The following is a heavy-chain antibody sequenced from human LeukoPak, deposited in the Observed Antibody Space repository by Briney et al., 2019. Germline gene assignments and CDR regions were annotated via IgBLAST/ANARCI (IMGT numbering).Heavy chain of an antibody. CDR2: IRSKAYRGTT. V-gene: IGHV3-49*04. J-gene: IGHJ6*02. CDR3: ARGPIQLRIHNAMDV. CDR1: GFTFGANA. D-gene: IGHD5-18*01. Sequence: HPGRSVRLSCTGCGFTFGANAMSWARQAPGKGREWVGFIRSKAYRGTTEYAASVKGRFTISRDDSASIAYLQMNSLRTEDTAVYYCARGPIQLRIHNAMDVWGQGTTVTVSS.